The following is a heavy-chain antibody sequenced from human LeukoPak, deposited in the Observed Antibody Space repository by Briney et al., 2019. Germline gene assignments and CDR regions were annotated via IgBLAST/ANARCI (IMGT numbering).Heavy chain of an antibody. CDR1: GGSISSYY. CDR3: GFNRITMVRGHNWFDA. V-gene: IGHV4-59*01. CDR2: IYYSGST. Sequence: WETLSLTCTVSGGSISSYYWSWIPQPAGKGLEWIGYIYYSGSTNYNPSLKSRVTISVDTSKNQFSLKLSSVTGPDTALYYYGFNRITMVRGHNWFDARGQATLVTVSS. J-gene: IGHJ5*02. D-gene: IGHD3-10*01.